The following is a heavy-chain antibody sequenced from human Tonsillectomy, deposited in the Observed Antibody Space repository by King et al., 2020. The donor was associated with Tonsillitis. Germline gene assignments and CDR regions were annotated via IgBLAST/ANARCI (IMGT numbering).Heavy chain of an antibody. V-gene: IGHV3-33*01. CDR2: IWYDGGNK. Sequence: VQLVESGGGVVQPGRSLRLSCAASGFTFSNYGMHWVRQAPGKGLEWVALIWYDGGNKYYADSVKGRFTISRDTSKNTLYLQMNSLRAEDTAVYYCARDLNRWLWIGDVWGKGTTVTVSS. D-gene: IGHD5-12*01. CDR1: GFTFSNYG. J-gene: IGHJ6*04. CDR3: ARDLNRWLWIGDV.